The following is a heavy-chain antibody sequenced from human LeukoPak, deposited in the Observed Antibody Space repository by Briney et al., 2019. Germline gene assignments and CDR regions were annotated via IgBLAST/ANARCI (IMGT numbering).Heavy chain of an antibody. CDR3: ARVDTPMAFIDY. J-gene: IGHJ4*02. V-gene: IGHV4-61*01. CDR1: GASVSSGSYY. Sequence: SETLSLTCTVSGASVSSGSYYWSWIRQPPGRGLEWIAYIYYTGVTNYNPSLKSRVTISMDTSKNLLSLKLSSVTAADTAVYYCARVDTPMAFIDYWGQGTLATVSS. D-gene: IGHD5-18*01. CDR2: IYYTGVT.